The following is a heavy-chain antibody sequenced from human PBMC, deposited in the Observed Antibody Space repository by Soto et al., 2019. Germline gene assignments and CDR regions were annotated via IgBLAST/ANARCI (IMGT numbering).Heavy chain of an antibody. CDR1: GYTFTNYD. CDR3: TRAQFEFGSYFGLDV. J-gene: IGHJ6*02. V-gene: IGHV1-8*01. D-gene: IGHD3-10*01. Sequence: QVHLVQSGAEVKQPGASVRVSCKASGYTFTNYDITWVRQATGQGLEWMGWMNPDSENTGSPQKFQGRGTMTVNTSINTAYMEWTSLRSEYSAVYYCTRAQFEFGSYFGLDVWGQGTTVTVSS. CDR2: MNPDSENT.